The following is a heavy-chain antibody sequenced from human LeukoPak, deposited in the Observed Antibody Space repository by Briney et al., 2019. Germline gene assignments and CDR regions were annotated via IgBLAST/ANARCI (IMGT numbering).Heavy chain of an antibody. Sequence: PSETLSLTCTVSGGSISSSDYYWGWIRQPPGKGLEWIGSIYYSGSSYYSPSLKSRVTMSVDTSKNQFSLKLSSVTAADTAVYYYAILRSVAQGSIDYWGQGTLVTVSS. D-gene: IGHD6-19*01. CDR2: IYYSGSS. J-gene: IGHJ4*02. CDR3: AILRSVAQGSIDY. V-gene: IGHV4-39*07. CDR1: GGSISSSDYY.